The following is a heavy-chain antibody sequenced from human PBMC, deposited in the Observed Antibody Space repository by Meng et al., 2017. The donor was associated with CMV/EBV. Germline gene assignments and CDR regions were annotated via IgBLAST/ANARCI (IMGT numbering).Heavy chain of an antibody. CDR3: ARGSYGMDV. CDR2: INPNSGGT. V-gene: IGHV1-2*02. J-gene: IGHJ6*02. Sequence: ASVKVSCKASGYTFTGYYMHWVRQAPGQGLEWMGWINPNSGGTNYAQKFQGRVTITRNTSISTAYMKLSSLRSEDTAVYYCARGSYGMDVWGQGTTVTVSS. CDR1: GYTFTGYY.